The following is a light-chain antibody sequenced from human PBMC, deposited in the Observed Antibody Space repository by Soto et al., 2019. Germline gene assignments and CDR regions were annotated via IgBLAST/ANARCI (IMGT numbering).Light chain of an antibody. CDR2: NVN. J-gene: IGLJ1*01. CDR1: SSDVGNYNY. Sequence: QSALTQAASVSGSPGHAITSSCTGPSSDVGNYNYVSWYQQHPGEVPKLIIFNVNNRPSGVSNRFSGSKSGNTASLTISGLQAEDEADYYCSSFTSSSTYVFGTGNKVTVL. V-gene: IGLV2-14*01. CDR3: SSFTSSSTYV.